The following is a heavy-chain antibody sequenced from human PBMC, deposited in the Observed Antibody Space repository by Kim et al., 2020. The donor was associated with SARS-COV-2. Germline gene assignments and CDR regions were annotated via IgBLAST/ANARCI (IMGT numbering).Heavy chain of an antibody. CDR2: IYRNRRT. V-gene: IGHV4-59*09. J-gene: IGHJ2*01. Sequence: IYRNRRTTDTPSLKSRVTISVDTSRNPFSLKLSSVTAADTAGYYCARGFDLWGRGTLVTVSS. CDR3: ARGFDL.